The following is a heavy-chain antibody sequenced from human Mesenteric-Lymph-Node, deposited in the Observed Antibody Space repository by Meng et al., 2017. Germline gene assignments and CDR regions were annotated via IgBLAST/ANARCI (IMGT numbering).Heavy chain of an antibody. CDR1: GDSINSYY. D-gene: IGHD5-24*01. Sequence: GESLKISCTVSGDSINSYYWSWVRQAPGKGLEWVSVIYSGGSTYYADSVKGRFTISRDNAKNSLYLQMNSLRAEDTAIYYCARDSNYFYVDYWGQGTLVTVSS. J-gene: IGHJ4*02. CDR3: ARDSNYFYVDY. CDR2: IYSGGST. V-gene: IGHV3-53*01.